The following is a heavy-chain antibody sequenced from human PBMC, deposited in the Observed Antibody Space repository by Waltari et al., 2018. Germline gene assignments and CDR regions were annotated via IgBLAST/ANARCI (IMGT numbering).Heavy chain of an antibody. CDR3: ARWENYYDTSGYYYY. Sequence: QVQLVQSGAEVKKPGASVKVSCKASGYTFTGYYIHWVRQAPGQGLEWMGWINPNRGGANYARRFQGRVTMTRDTSVSTAYMDLSRLRSDDTAVYYCARWENYYDTSGYYYYWGQGTLVTVSS. CDR2: INPNRGGA. CDR1: GYTFTGYY. J-gene: IGHJ4*02. V-gene: IGHV1-2*02. D-gene: IGHD3-22*01.